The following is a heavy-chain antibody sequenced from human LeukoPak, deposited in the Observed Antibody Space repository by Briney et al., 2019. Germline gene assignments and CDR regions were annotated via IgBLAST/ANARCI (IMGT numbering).Heavy chain of an antibody. D-gene: IGHD4-11*01. J-gene: IGHJ5*02. CDR1: GFTFSSYA. CDR3: ARDLGGDYSNYESWFDP. V-gene: IGHV3-21*01. Sequence: GGSLRLSCAASGFTFSSYAMSWVRQAPGKGLEWVSSISSSSSYIYYADSVKGRFTISRDNAKNSLYLQMNSLRAEDTAVYYCARDLGGDYSNYESWFDPWGQGTLVTVSS. CDR2: ISSSSSYI.